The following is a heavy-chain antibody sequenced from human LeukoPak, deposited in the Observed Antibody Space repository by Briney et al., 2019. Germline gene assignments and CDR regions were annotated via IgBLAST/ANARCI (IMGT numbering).Heavy chain of an antibody. CDR2: FYYSGST. Sequence: PSETLSLTCTVSGNSIITSSFYWGWIRQPPGKGLEWIGNFYYSGSTYYNPSLKSRVTISIDTSNNQFSLNLSSVTAADTAVYYCARVFGSWYYFDYWGQGTLVTVSS. V-gene: IGHV4-39*07. D-gene: IGHD6-13*01. CDR3: ARVFGSWYYFDY. J-gene: IGHJ4*02. CDR1: GNSIITSSFY.